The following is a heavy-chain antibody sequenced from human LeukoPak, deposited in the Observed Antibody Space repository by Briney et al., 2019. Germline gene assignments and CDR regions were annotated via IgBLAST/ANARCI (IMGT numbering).Heavy chain of an antibody. J-gene: IGHJ4*02. CDR2: IRSKAYGGTT. D-gene: IGHD2-2*01. CDR1: GFTFGDYG. V-gene: IGHV3-49*04. CDR3: ARGYTQIVVVPAAMGY. Sequence: GGSLRLSCTASGFTFGDYGMSWVRQAPGKGLEWVGFIRSKAYGGTTEYAASVKGRFTISRDDSKSIAYLQMNSLKTEDTAVYYCARGYTQIVVVPAAMGYWGQGTLVTVSS.